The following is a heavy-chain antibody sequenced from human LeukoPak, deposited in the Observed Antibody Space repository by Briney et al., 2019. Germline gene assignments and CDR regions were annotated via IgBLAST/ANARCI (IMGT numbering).Heavy chain of an antibody. D-gene: IGHD3-9*01. CDR2: INHSGST. V-gene: IGHV4-34*01. CDR1: GGSFSGYY. Sequence: SETLSLTCAVYGGSFSGYYWSWIRQPPGKGLEWIGEINHSGSTNYNPSLKSRVTISVDTSKNQFSLKLSSVTAADTAVYYCARSVATGSDGILTGYYRFDPWGQGTLVTVSS. CDR3: ARSVATGSDGILTGYYRFDP. J-gene: IGHJ5*02.